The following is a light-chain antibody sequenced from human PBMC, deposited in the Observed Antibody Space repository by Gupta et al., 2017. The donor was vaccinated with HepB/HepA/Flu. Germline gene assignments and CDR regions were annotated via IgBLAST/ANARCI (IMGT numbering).Light chain of an antibody. CDR3: QAWDSSTVVV. CDR1: KLGDKY. Sequence: SYELTQPPSVSGSPGQAASITCPGDKLGDKYACWYQQKPGQSPVLVIYQDSKRPSGIPERFSGSNSGNTATLTISGTQAMDEADYYCQAWDSSTVVVFGGGTKLTVL. V-gene: IGLV3-1*01. CDR2: QDS. J-gene: IGLJ2*01.